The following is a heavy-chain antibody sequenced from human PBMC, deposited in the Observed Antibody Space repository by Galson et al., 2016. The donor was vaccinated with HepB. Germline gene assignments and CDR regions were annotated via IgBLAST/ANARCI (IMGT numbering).Heavy chain of an antibody. CDR3: TRDPNYGAYTIDP. CDR2: IWSDGNTK. V-gene: IGHV3-33*01. D-gene: IGHD4-17*01. J-gene: IGHJ5*02. Sequence: SLRLSCAASGLTFNNYGMHWVRQAPGKGLEWVAVIWSDGNTKYYADSVKGRFTISRDNSNNTLYLHTNSLRVEDTAVYYCTRDPNYGAYTIDPWGQGTLVTVSS. CDR1: GLTFNNYG.